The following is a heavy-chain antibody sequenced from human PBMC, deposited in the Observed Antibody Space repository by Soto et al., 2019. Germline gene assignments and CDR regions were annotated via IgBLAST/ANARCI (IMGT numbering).Heavy chain of an antibody. CDR3: ARSLSSGYYGSEYFDY. CDR1: GGSMSTGGYS. D-gene: IGHD3-22*01. V-gene: IGHV4-30-2*01. J-gene: IGHJ4*02. Sequence: PSETLSLTCDVSGGSMSTGGYSWSWIRQPPGKGLEWIGFIYHFGDTHYNPSLKSRVIMSVDTSKNQFSLSLASVTAADTAVYYCARSLSSGYYGSEYFDYWGQGTLVTVS. CDR2: IYHFGDT.